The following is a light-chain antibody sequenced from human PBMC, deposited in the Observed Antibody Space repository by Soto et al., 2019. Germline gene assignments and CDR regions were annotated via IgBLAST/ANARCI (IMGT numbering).Light chain of an antibody. CDR3: QQRTNSEIT. CDR2: DAS. V-gene: IGKV3-11*01. CDR1: QRVSRY. J-gene: IGKJ3*01. Sequence: EIVLTQSPATLSLSPGERATLSCRASQRVSRYLAWYQQKPGQAPRLLIYDASNRATGIPARFSGSGSGTDFTLTISSLGAEDFAVYYCQQRTNSEITFGPGTKVDIK.